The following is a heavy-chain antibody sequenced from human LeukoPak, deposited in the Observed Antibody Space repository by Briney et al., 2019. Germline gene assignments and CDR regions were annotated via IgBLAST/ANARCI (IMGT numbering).Heavy chain of an antibody. CDR3: ARHFSDSSGYYYYFDY. J-gene: IGHJ4*02. Sequence: SETLSLTCTVSGGSISSTSYYWGWIRQPPGKGLEWIGSIYNTGSTYHNPSLKSRATTSVDTSKNQFSLKLGSVTAADTAVYYCARHFSDSSGYYYYFDYWGQGTLVTVSS. CDR2: IYNTGST. D-gene: IGHD3-22*01. V-gene: IGHV4-39*01. CDR1: GGSISSTSYY.